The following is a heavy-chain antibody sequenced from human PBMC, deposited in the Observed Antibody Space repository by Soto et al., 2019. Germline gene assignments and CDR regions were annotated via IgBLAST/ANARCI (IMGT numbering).Heavy chain of an antibody. CDR2: IYYSGST. Sequence: PSETLSLTCTVSGGSISSSSYYWGWIRQPPGKGLEWIGSIYYSGSTYYNPSLKSRVTISVDTSKNQFSLKLSSVTAADTAVYYCARHVNLKPPIRLIDYWGQGTLVTAPQ. D-gene: IGHD2-2*02. CDR3: ARHVNLKPPIRLIDY. V-gene: IGHV4-39*01. J-gene: IGHJ4*02. CDR1: GGSISSSSYY.